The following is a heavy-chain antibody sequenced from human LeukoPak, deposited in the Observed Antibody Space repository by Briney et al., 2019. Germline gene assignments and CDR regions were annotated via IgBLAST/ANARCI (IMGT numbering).Heavy chain of an antibody. CDR1: GGSISSSSYY. V-gene: IGHV4-39*07. J-gene: IGHJ3*02. CDR3: ARGQRGYSYGYGAFDI. CDR2: IYYSGST. D-gene: IGHD5-18*01. Sequence: SETLSLTCTVSGGSISSSSYYWGWIRQPPGKGLEWIGSIYYSGSTNYNPSLKSRVTISVDTSKNQFSLKLSSVTAADTAVYYCARGQRGYSYGYGAFDIWGQGTMVTVSS.